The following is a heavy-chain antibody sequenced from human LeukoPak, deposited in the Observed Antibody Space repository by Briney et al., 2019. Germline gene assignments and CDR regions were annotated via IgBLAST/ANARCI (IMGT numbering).Heavy chain of an antibody. CDR1: GFTFSSHG. Sequence: GGSLRLSCEASGFTFSSHGMNWVRQAPGKGLEWVSGISGSGGSTYYADSVKGRFTTSRDNSKNTLYLQMNSLRAEDTAVYYCAKDRAGYWGQGTLVTVSS. CDR3: AKDRAGY. J-gene: IGHJ4*02. CDR2: ISGSGGST. V-gene: IGHV3-23*01.